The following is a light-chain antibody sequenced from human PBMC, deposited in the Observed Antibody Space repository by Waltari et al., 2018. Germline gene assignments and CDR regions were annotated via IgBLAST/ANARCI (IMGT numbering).Light chain of an antibody. J-gene: IGKJ2*01. CDR3: QQSYSTPYT. CDR1: PSISSF. Sequence: DIQLTQSPFSLSASVGDRVKVTCRASPSISSFLNWYQQKPGKAPKLLIYAASSLQSGVPSRFSGSGSGTDFTLTISTLQPEDFATYYCQQSYSTPYTFGQGTKLEIK. V-gene: IGKV1-39*01. CDR2: AAS.